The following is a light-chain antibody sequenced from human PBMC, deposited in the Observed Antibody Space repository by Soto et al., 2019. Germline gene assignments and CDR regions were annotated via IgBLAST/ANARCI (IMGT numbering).Light chain of an antibody. CDR3: QQYGRSPLT. CDR1: QSLSSDF. CDR2: SSS. Sequence: EIVLTQSPGTLSLSPGERAILSCRASQSLSSDFLAWYQQKPGQAPRLLIYSSSNRATGIPDRFSGSGSGTDFTLTISRMEPADFAVYYCQQYGRSPLTFGGGTKVDXK. J-gene: IGKJ4*01. V-gene: IGKV3-20*01.